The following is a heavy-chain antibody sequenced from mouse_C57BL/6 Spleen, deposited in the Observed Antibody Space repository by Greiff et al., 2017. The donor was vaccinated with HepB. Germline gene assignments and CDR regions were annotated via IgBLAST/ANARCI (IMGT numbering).Heavy chain of an antibody. CDR1: GYTFTSYW. CDR3: ALYDPDGGFAY. J-gene: IGHJ3*01. D-gene: IGHD2-3*01. V-gene: IGHV1-72*01. Sequence: QVQLKQPGAELVKPGASVKLSCKASGYTFTSYWMHWVKQRPGRGLEWIGRIDPNSGGTKYNEKFKSKATLTVDKPSSTAYMQLSSLTSEDSAVYYCALYDPDGGFAYWGQGTLVTVSA. CDR2: IDPNSGGT.